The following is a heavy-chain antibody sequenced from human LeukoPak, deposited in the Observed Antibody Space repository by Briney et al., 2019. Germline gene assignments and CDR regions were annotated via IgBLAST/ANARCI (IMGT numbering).Heavy chain of an antibody. Sequence: SETLSLTCTVSGGSISSSSYYWGWIRQPPGKGLEWIGSIYYSGSTYYNPSLKSRVTISVDTSKNQSSLKLSSVTAADTAVYYCARALYYYGSGSSYYFDYWGQGTLVTVSS. CDR3: ARALYYYGSGSSYYFDY. V-gene: IGHV4-39*07. D-gene: IGHD3-10*01. CDR2: IYYSGST. CDR1: GGSISSSSYY. J-gene: IGHJ4*02.